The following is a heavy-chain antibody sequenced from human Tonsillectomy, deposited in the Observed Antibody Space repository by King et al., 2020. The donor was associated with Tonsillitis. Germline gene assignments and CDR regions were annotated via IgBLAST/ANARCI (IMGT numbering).Heavy chain of an antibody. V-gene: IGHV3-30-3*01. J-gene: IGHJ4*02. CDR3: ARGTTAMVPYFDY. CDR1: GFTFSSYA. Sequence: VQLVESGGGVVQPGRSLRLSCAASGFTFSSYAIHWVRQAPGKGLEWVAIISYDGSNKYYADSVKGRFTISRDNSKNTLYLQINSLRAEDTAVYYCARGTTAMVPYFDYWGQGTLVTVSS. D-gene: IGHD5-18*01. CDR2: ISYDGSNK.